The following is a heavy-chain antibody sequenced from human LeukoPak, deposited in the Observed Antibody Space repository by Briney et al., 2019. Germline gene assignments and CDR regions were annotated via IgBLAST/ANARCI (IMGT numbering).Heavy chain of an antibody. J-gene: IGHJ4*02. CDR1: GFTFSSYG. Sequence: PGGTLRLSCAGSGFTFSSYGMHWVRQAPGKGLEGVAVIWYDGSKKYYEDSGKGRFTISRDNSKNPLYLQMNSLRAEDTAVYYCARDIWQGRYSYIPHYWGQGTLVTVSS. D-gene: IGHD5-18*01. CDR3: ARDIWQGRYSYIPHY. V-gene: IGHV3-33*01. CDR2: IWYDGSKK.